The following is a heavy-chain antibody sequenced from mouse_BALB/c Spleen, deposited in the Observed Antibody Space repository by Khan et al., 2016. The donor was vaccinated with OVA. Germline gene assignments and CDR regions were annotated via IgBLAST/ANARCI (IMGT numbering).Heavy chain of an antibody. CDR2: ISTYYGDA. J-gene: IGHJ3*01. CDR3: ERGSGFAY. V-gene: IGHV1S137*01. CDR1: GYTFTDYP. Sequence: QVQLQQSGAELVRPGVSVKISCKGSGYTFTDYPMHWVKQSHAKSLEWIGVISTYYGDASYNQKFKGKATMTVDKSSSTASMELARLTSEDSAIYCCERGSGFAYWGQGTLVTVSA.